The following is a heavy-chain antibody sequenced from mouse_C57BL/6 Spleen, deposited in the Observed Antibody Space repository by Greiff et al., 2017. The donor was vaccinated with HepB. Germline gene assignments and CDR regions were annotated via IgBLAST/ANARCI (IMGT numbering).Heavy chain of an antibody. CDR2: IDPSDSYT. V-gene: IGHV1-50*01. Sequence: QVQLQQPGAELVKPGASVKLSCKASGYTFTSYWMQWVKQRLGQGLEWIGEIDPSDSYTNYNQKFKGKATLTVDTSSSTAYMQLSSLTSEDSAVYYCARWGDFDYWGQGTTLTVSS. CDR1: GYTFTSYW. CDR3: ARWGDFDY. J-gene: IGHJ2*01.